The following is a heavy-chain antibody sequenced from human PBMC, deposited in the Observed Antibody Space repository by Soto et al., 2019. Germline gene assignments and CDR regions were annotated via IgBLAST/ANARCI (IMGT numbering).Heavy chain of an antibody. D-gene: IGHD2-15*01. CDR2: IYYSGST. CDR3: ARRIGRGWFAP. Sequence: PSETLSLTCPVSGDSVGSPSYYWGWIRQPPGEGLEWIGSIYYSGSTYVKPSLRSRVTISVDVSKSQFSLKLFSVTAADTAVYFCARRIGRGWFAPWGQGILVTVSS. CDR1: GDSVGSPSYY. J-gene: IGHJ5*02. V-gene: IGHV4-39*01.